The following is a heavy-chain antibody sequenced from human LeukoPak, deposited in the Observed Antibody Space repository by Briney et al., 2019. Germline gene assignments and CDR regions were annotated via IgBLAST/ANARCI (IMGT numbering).Heavy chain of an antibody. D-gene: IGHD3-16*01. J-gene: IGHJ4*02. Sequence: SETLSLTCAVYGGSFSGYYWSWIRQPPGKGLEWIGEINHSGSTNYNPSLKSRVTISVDTSKNQFSLKLSSVTAADTAVYYCAGDLGDFDYWGQGTLVTVSS. CDR2: INHSGST. CDR3: AGDLGDFDY. CDR1: GGSFSGYY. V-gene: IGHV4-34*01.